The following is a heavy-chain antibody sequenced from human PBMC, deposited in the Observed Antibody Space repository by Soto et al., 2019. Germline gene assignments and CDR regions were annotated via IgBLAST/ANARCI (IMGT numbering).Heavy chain of an antibody. J-gene: IGHJ3*01. CDR3: ASDWGNDSAFYDAFQV. Sequence: EVQLLESGGGVVQPGGALRLSCAASGFSFSKFAVSWVRQAPGKGLEWVSAISADGESTFYVDSVKGRFTISRDNSKNALCLEMNDLRVEDTAVYYCASDWGNDSAFYDAFQVWGQGTMVSVSS. D-gene: IGHD3-16*01. V-gene: IGHV3-23*01. CDR2: ISADGEST. CDR1: GFSFSKFA.